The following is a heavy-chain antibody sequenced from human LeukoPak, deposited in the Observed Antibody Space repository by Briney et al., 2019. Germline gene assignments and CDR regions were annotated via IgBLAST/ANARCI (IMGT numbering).Heavy chain of an antibody. Sequence: SEKVSCKASGGTFSSYAISWVRQAPGQGLEWMGGIIPIFGTANYAQKFQGRVTITADESTSTAYMELSSLRSEDTAVYYCARGASGLRYFDWLIYMRDAFDIWGQGTMVTVSS. V-gene: IGHV1-69*01. J-gene: IGHJ3*02. CDR1: GGTFSSYA. D-gene: IGHD3-9*01. CDR3: ARGASGLRYFDWLIYMRDAFDI. CDR2: IIPIFGTA.